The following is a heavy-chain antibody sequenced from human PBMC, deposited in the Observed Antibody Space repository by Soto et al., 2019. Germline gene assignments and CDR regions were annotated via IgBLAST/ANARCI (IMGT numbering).Heavy chain of an antibody. V-gene: IGHV3-23*01. CDR3: AKSLYSSSGTYPARVLFFDY. J-gene: IGHJ4*02. CDR2: ISGSGGST. Sequence: GGSLRLSCAASGFTFSSYAMSWVRQAPGKGLEWVSAISGSGGSTYYADSVKGWFTISRDNSKNTLYLQMNSLRAEDTAVYYCAKSLYSSSGTYPARVLFFDYWGQGTLVTVSS. CDR1: GFTFSSYA. D-gene: IGHD6-13*01.